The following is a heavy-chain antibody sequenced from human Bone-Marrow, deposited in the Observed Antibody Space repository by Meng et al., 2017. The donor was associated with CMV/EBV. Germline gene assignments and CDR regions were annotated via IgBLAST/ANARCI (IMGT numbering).Heavy chain of an antibody. CDR1: GGTFSSYA. D-gene: IGHD3-10*01. CDR3: VRDGQITMVRGVSFPVDFYYGMDV. CDR2: IIPIFGTA. Sequence: PGKVSCKASGGTFSSYAISWVRQAPGQGLEWMGGIIPIFGTANYAQKFQGRVTITTDESTSTAYMELSSLRSEDTALYFCVRDGQITMVRGVSFPVDFYYGMDVWGQGTTVTVSS. J-gene: IGHJ6*02. V-gene: IGHV1-69*05.